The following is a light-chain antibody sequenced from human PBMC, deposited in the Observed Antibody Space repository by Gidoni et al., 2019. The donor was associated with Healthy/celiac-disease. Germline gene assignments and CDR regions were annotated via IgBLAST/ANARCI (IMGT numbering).Light chain of an antibody. J-gene: IGKJ1*01. CDR2: GAS. V-gene: IGKV3-20*01. Sequence: ELVLTQSPGTLSLSPGERDTLSCRASQSVSSSYLAWYQQKPGQAPRLLIYGASSRATGIPDRFSGSGSGTDFTLTISRLEPEDVAVYYCQQYGSSPSWTFGQGTKVEIK. CDR1: QSVSSSY. CDR3: QQYGSSPSWT.